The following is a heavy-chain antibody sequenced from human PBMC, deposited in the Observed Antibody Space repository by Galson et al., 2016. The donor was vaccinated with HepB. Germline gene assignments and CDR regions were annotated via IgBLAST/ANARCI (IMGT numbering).Heavy chain of an antibody. CDR2: IYPLDPDP. Sequence: QSGAEVKKPGESLKISCKTSGYNPATYWIGWVRQMPGKGLEWMGVIYPLDPDPRYSPSFEGQVTISADQSIRTAYLQWSSLKASDTAMYYCARLAVDTDSLVFDYWGQGTLVTVSP. CDR3: ARLAVDTDSLVFDY. V-gene: IGHV5-51*01. J-gene: IGHJ4*02. CDR1: GYNPATYW. D-gene: IGHD3-16*01.